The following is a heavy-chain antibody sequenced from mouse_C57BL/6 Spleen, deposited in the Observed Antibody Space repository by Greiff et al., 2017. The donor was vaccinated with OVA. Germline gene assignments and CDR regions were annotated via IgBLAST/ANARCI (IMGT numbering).Heavy chain of an antibody. CDR2: ISYDGSN. CDR1: GYSITSGYY. CDR3: ARDVYDYDEVYFDY. V-gene: IGHV3-6*01. Sequence: ESGPGLVKPSQSLSLTCSVTGYSITSGYYWNWIRQFPGNKLEWMGYISYDGSNNYNPSLKNRISLTRDTSKNQFFLKLNSVTTEDTATYYCARDVYDYDEVYFDYWGQGTTLTVSS. J-gene: IGHJ2*01. D-gene: IGHD2-4*01.